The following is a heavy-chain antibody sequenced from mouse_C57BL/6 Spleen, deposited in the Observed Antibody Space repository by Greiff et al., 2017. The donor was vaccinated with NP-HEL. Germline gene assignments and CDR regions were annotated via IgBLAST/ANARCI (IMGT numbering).Heavy chain of an antibody. Sequence: EVQLQESGPGLVKPSQSLSLTCSVTGYSITSGYYWNWIRQFPGNKLEWMGYISYDGSNNYNPSLKNRISITRDTSKNQFFLKLNSVTTEDTATYDCAREDSNPSMDYWGQGTSVTVSS. CDR2: ISYDGSN. CDR3: AREDSNPSMDY. CDR1: GYSITSGYY. V-gene: IGHV3-6*01. D-gene: IGHD2-5*01. J-gene: IGHJ4*01.